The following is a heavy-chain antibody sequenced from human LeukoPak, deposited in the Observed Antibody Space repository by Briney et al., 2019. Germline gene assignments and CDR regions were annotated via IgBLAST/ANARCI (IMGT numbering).Heavy chain of an antibody. CDR3: ARDFMNYDSSGYYSYSFDI. CDR1: GGSISSYY. D-gene: IGHD3-22*01. Sequence: SETLSLTCTVSGGSISSYYWSWIRQPPGKGLEWIGYIYYSGSTNYNPSLKSRVTISVDTSNNQFSLKLSSVTAADTAVYYCARDFMNYDSSGYYSYSFDIWGQGTMVTVSS. CDR2: IYYSGST. V-gene: IGHV4-59*01. J-gene: IGHJ3*02.